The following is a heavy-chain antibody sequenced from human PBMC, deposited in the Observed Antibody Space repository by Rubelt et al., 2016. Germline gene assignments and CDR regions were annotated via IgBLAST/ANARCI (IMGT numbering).Heavy chain of an antibody. V-gene: IGHV3-30*04. Sequence: PGRSLRLSCAASGFTFSSYAMHWVRQAPGKGLEWVAVISYDGSNKYYADSVKRRFTISRDNSKNTLYLQMNSLRAEDTAVYYCARDEELLFDYWGQGTLVTVSS. CDR2: ISYDGSNK. CDR3: ARDEELLFDY. CDR1: GFTFSSYA. D-gene: IGHD1-26*01. J-gene: IGHJ4*02.